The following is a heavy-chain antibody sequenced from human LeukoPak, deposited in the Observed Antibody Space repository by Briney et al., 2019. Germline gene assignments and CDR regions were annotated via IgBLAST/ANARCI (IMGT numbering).Heavy chain of an antibody. V-gene: IGHV3-74*03. D-gene: IGHD2-15*01. CDR1: GFIFRRYW. J-gene: IGHJ4*02. CDR3: AREGECAGGTCSDPSRELDV. Sequence: GGSLRLSCAVSGFIFRRYWMHWVRQVPGKGLVWVSRINSDGRTTTYADSVKGGFTISRDNAKNTLFLQVNSLRAEDTAIYYCAREGECAGGTCSDPSRELDVWGQGTLVTVSS. CDR2: INSDGRTT.